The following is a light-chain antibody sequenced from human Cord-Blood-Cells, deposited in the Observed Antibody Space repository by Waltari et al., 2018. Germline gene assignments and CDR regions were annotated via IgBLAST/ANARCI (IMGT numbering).Light chain of an antibody. CDR2: QDS. Sequence: SYELTQPPSVSVSPGQTVSITCSGAKLGDKYACWYQQKPGQSPVLVIYQDSKRPSGIPERFSGSNSGNTATLTISGTQAMDEADYYCQAWDSSNVVFGGGTKLTVL. J-gene: IGLJ2*01. CDR1: KLGDKY. CDR3: QAWDSSNVV. V-gene: IGLV3-1*01.